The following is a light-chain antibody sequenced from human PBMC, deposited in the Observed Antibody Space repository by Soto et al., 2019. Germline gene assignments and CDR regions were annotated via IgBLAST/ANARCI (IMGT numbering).Light chain of an antibody. Sequence: DIQMTQSPSSLSASVGDRVIITCRASQAVSTYLAWFQQKPGKAPKSLIYATSNLQSGVPSRFSGSRSGRDFTLTISSLQPEDFATYYCQQYETYPLTFGGWTNVDIK. CDR1: QAVSTY. V-gene: IGKV1-16*01. J-gene: IGKJ4*01. CDR3: QQYETYPLT. CDR2: ATS.